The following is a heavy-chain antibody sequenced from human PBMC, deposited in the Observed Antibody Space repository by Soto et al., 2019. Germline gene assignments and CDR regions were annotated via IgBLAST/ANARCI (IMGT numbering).Heavy chain of an antibody. D-gene: IGHD6-13*01. CDR2: IKEDGSEK. CDR3: ARDGYSSSWYI. J-gene: IGHJ4*02. V-gene: IGHV3-7*04. Sequence: GGSLRLSCAASGFTFSSYWMSWVRQAPGKGLEWVANIKEDGSEKYYVDSVKGRFIISRDNAKNSLYLQMNSLRVEDTAVYYCARDGYSSSWYIWGQGTLVTVSS. CDR1: GFTFSSYW.